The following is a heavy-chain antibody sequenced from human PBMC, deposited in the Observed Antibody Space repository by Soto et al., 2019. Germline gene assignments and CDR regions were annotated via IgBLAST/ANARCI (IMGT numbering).Heavy chain of an antibody. J-gene: IGHJ4*02. CDR2: IGGRGGST. D-gene: IGHD4-17*01. V-gene: IGHV3-23*01. CDR3: AKDGYGDRPYYFDY. CDR1: GFTFSTYA. Sequence: EVQLLESGGGLVQPGGSLRLSCAASGFTFSTYALNWVRQAPGKGLEWVSAIGGRGGSTYFADSVKGRFSISRDSSKNTLYLQMNSLRAEDTAVYYCAKDGYGDRPYYFDYWGQGTLVTVYS.